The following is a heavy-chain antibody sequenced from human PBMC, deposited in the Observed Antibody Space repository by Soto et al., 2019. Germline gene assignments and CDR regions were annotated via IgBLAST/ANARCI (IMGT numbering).Heavy chain of an antibody. V-gene: IGHV3-48*02. D-gene: IGHD2-15*01. CDR1: GFSFNTYD. Sequence: EVQLVESGGGLVQPGGSLRLSCAPSGFSFNTYDMNWVRQAPGKGLEWISFITRDSSTIYYADSVRDRLTISRDNAAKSLYLQMNSLRDEDTAVYYCVRDRFVGAFDYWGKGTMVTVSS. CDR2: ITRDSSTI. J-gene: IGHJ4*02. CDR3: VRDRFVGAFDY.